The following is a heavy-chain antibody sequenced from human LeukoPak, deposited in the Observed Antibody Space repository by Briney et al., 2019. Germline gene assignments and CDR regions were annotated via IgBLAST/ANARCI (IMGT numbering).Heavy chain of an antibody. D-gene: IGHD2-2*01. Sequence: SETLSLTXTVSGGSISSSSYYWGWIRQPPGTGLEWIGSIYYSGSTYYNPSLKSRVTISVDTSKNQFSLRLSSVTAADTAVYYCARRVPGHCTSTNCRGAFDIWGHGTMVTVSS. CDR3: ARRVPGHCTSTNCRGAFDI. V-gene: IGHV4-39*01. J-gene: IGHJ3*02. CDR2: IYYSGST. CDR1: GGSISSSSYY.